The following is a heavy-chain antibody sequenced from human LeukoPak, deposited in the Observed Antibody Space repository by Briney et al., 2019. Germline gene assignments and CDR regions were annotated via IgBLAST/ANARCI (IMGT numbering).Heavy chain of an antibody. CDR1: GGSISSGSYY. V-gene: IGHV4-61*02. CDR3: VRLGAFDI. J-gene: IGHJ3*02. CDR2: IYTSGST. Sequence: SQTLSLTCTVSGGSISSGSYYWSWIRQPAGKGLEWIGRIYTSGSTNYNPSLKSRVTISVDTSKNQFSLKLSSGTAADTAVYYCVRLGAFDIWGQGTMVTVSS.